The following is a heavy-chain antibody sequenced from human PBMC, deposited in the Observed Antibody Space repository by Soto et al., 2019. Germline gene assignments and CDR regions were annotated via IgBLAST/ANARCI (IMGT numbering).Heavy chain of an antibody. V-gene: IGHV1-2*02. CDR3: AALRYFDWLPTPYFHYGMDV. J-gene: IGHJ6*02. Sequence: AAVKVCCKSSGYTFTGYYMHWLRQAPGQGLGWMGWINPNSGGTNYAQKFQGRVTMTRDTSISTAYMELSRLRSDDKPVSYCAALRYFDWLPTPYFHYGMDVWGLGTTVAVA. D-gene: IGHD3-9*01. CDR1: GYTFTGYY. CDR2: INPNSGGT.